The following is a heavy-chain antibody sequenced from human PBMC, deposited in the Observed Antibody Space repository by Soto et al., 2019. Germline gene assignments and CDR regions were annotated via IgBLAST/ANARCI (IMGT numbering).Heavy chain of an antibody. V-gene: IGHV4-4*02. J-gene: IGHJ4*02. D-gene: IGHD3-10*01. Sequence: QVQLQESGPGLVKPSGTLSLTCAVSGASIRTNNWWTWVRQPPGKGLEWIGEIFYSGSTNYNPSLNSRVTISVDKSKTQFSLRLSSVTAADTAVYYCARDGPLVRGVVEGQWGQGTLVIVSS. CDR2: IFYSGST. CDR3: ARDGPLVRGVVEGQ. CDR1: GASIRTNNW.